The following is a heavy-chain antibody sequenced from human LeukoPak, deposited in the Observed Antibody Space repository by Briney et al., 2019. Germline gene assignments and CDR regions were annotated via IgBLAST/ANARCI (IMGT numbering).Heavy chain of an antibody. CDR1: GFTFSSYS. D-gene: IGHD3-3*01. CDR2: ISSSSSTI. J-gene: IGHJ4*02. V-gene: IGHV3-48*01. CDR3: AKDPYSDFWSGYNDY. Sequence: GGSLRLSCAASGFTFSSYSMNWVRQAPGKGLEWVSYISSSSSTIYYADSVKGRFTISRDNAKNSLYLQMNSLRAEDTAAYYCAKDPYSDFWSGYNDYWGQGTLVTASS.